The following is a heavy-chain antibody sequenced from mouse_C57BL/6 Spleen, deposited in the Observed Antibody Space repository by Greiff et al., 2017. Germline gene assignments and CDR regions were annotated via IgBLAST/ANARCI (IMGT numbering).Heavy chain of an antibody. Sequence: QVQLQQPGAELVMPGASVKLSCKASGYTFTSYWMHWVKQRPGQGLEWIGEIDPSDSYTNYNQKFKGKSTLTVDKSSSTAYMKLSSLTSEDSAVYYCARLLRSYAMGYWCQGTSVTVSS. CDR1: GYTFTSYW. D-gene: IGHD1-1*01. V-gene: IGHV1-69*01. J-gene: IGHJ4*01. CDR2: IDPSDSYT. CDR3: ARLLRSYAMGY.